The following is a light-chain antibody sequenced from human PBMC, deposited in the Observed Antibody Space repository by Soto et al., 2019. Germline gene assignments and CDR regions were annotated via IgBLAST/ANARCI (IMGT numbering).Light chain of an antibody. Sequence: DIQMTQSPSSLSASVGDRVTITCQASHDISIYLNWYQQKPGKAPKLLIYAASSLQSGVPSRFSGSGSGTDFTLTISSLQPEDFATYYCQQSYSTPPTFGQGTKVDI. CDR2: AAS. CDR1: HDISIY. J-gene: IGKJ1*01. V-gene: IGKV1-39*01. CDR3: QQSYSTPPT.